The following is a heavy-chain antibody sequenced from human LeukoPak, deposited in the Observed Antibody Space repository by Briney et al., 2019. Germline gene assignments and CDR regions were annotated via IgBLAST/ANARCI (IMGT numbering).Heavy chain of an antibody. V-gene: IGHV1-2*04. D-gene: IGHD6-19*01. CDR1: GYTFTDYY. CDR3: ASDGGTRGAVAGYFDY. CDR2: INPNSGAT. J-gene: IGHJ4*02. Sequence: GASVKVSCKASGYTFTDYYIHWVRQAPGQGLEWMGWINPNSGATNYAQKFQGWVTMTRDTSISTAYMELSRLKSDDTAVYYCASDGGTRGAVAGYFDYWGQGTLVTVSS.